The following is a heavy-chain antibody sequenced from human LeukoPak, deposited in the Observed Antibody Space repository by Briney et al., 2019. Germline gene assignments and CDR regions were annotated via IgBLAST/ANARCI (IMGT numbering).Heavy chain of an antibody. J-gene: IGHJ4*02. CDR2: ITSSGRYI. CDR1: GFTFSSYS. CDR3: TRDQTPYY. V-gene: IGHV3-21*03. Sequence: GGSLRLSCAASGFTFSSYSMNWVRQAPGKGLEWVSSITSSGRYIYYADSVKGRFTISRDNAENSLYLQMDSLTAEDTAVYYCTRDQTPYYWGQGTLVTVSS.